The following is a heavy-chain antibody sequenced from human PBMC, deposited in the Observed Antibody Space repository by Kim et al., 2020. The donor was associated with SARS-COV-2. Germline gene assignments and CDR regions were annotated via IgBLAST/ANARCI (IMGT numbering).Heavy chain of an antibody. Sequence: GGSLRLSCAASGFTLITYSMHWVRQAPGKGLEWVAVIWYDGSREYYADSVKGRFTISRDTSKNTLDLQINSPRAEDRAVYYCTKDNERGAFDIWGHGTMVTVSS. D-gene: IGHD2-8*01. CDR1: GFTLITYS. V-gene: IGHV3-33*03. CDR2: IWYDGSRE. CDR3: TKDNERGAFDI. J-gene: IGHJ3*02.